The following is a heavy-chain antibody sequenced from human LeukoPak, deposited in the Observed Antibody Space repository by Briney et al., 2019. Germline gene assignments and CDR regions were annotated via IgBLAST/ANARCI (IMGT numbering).Heavy chain of an antibody. CDR2: ISGSSGII. J-gene: IGHJ4*02. CDR3: ATQGGNFDY. Sequence: GGSLRLSCAASGFTFSSYWMNWVRQAPGKGLEWVSYISGSSGIIDYADSVRGRFTISRDNSKNTLYLQMNSLRAEDTAVYYCATQGGNFDYWGQGTLVTVSS. D-gene: IGHD3-16*01. CDR1: GFTFSSYW. V-gene: IGHV3-48*01.